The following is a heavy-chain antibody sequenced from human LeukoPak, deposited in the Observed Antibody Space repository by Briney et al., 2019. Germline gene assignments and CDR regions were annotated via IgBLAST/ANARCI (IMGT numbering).Heavy chain of an antibody. CDR2: TYNRGST. CDR1: GGSISSYY. D-gene: IGHD6-19*01. CDR3: GRDRPGIAVAGDAFDI. V-gene: IGHV4-59*01. Sequence: PSETLSLTCTVSGGSISSYYWSWIRQPPGKGLEWIGYTYNRGSTNYNPSLKSRVTISVDMSKNQFSLKLRSVTAADTAVYYCGRDRPGIAVAGDAFDIWGQGTMVTVSS. J-gene: IGHJ3*02.